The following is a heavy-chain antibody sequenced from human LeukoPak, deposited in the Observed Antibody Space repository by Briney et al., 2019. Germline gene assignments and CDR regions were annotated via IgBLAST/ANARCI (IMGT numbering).Heavy chain of an antibody. J-gene: IGHJ4*02. CDR3: AKDGIAVAGYFDY. V-gene: IGHV3-23*01. Sequence: PGGSLRLSCAASGFTFSIYAMSWVRQAPGKGLEWVSAISGSGGSTYNADSVKGRFTISRDSSKNALYLRMNSLRAEDTAVYYCAKDGIAVAGYFDYWGQGTLVTVSS. D-gene: IGHD6-19*01. CDR2: ISGSGGST. CDR1: GFTFSIYA.